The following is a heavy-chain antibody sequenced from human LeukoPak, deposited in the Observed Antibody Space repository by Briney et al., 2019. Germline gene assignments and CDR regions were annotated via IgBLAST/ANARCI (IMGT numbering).Heavy chain of an antibody. J-gene: IGHJ6*03. V-gene: IGHV4-38-2*02. CDR1: GYSISSGYY. CDR2: SYHSGST. D-gene: IGHD6-13*01. Sequence: PSETLSLTCTVSGYSISSGYYWGWLRPPPGKGLGWIGSSYHSGSTYYNPSLKSRVTISVDTSKNQFSLKLSSVTAADTAVYYCARADYSSAWSHDYYYMYVWGKGTTVTASS. CDR3: ARADYSSAWSHDYYYMYV.